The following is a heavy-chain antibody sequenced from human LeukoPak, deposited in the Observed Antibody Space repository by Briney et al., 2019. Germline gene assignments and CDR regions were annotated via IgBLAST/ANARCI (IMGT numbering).Heavy chain of an antibody. CDR3: AREPHTTYYYDSSGENWFDP. CDR2: TRNKANSYTT. D-gene: IGHD3-22*01. J-gene: IGHJ5*02. Sequence: GGSLRLSCAASGFTFSDHYMDWVRQALGKGLEWVGRTRNKANSYTTEYAASVKGRFTISRDDSKNSLYLQMNSLKTEDTAVYYCAREPHTTYYYDSSGENWFDPWGQGTLVTVSS. CDR1: GFTFSDHY. V-gene: IGHV3-72*01.